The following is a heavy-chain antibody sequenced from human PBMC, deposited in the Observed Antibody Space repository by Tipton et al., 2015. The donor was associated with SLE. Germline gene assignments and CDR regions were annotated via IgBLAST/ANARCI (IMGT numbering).Heavy chain of an antibody. V-gene: IGHV1-2*02. CDR3: ATGPWGDY. D-gene: IGHD3-16*01. J-gene: IGHJ4*02. CDR2: INPNSGGS. CDR1: GYTFTGYY. Sequence: QSGPEVKKPGASVKVSCKASGYTFTGYYMHWVRQAPGQGLEWMGWINPNSGGSRYAQKFQGRVTMTRDTSISTAYMEVSSLRSDDTAVYYCATGPWGDYWGQGTLVTVSS.